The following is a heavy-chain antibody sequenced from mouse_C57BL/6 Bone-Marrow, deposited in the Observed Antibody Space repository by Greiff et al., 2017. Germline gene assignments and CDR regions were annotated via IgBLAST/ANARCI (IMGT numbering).Heavy chain of an antibody. CDR3: ARDYYGNSRYAMDY. V-gene: IGHV1-69*01. CDR1: GYTFTSYW. J-gene: IGHJ4*01. CDR2: IDPSDSYT. Sequence: QVQLQQPGAELVMPGASVKLSCKASGYTFTSYWMHWVKQRPGRGLEWIGEIDPSDSYTNYNQKFQGKSTLTVDKSSSTAYMQLSSLTSEDSAVYYCARDYYGNSRYAMDYWGQGTSVTVSS. D-gene: IGHD1-1*01.